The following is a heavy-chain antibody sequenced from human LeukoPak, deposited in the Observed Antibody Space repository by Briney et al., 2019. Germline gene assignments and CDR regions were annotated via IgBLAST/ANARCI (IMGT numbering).Heavy chain of an antibody. CDR1: GGSISSYF. Sequence: SETLSLTCTVSGGSISSYFWRWLRRPPGKGLEWIGYIYYSGSTNYNPSLKSRVTISVDTSKNQFSLNLSSVTAADTAVYYCARAGITLVRGVIIGGMDVWGKGTTVTVSS. CDR3: ARAGITLVRGVIIGGMDV. D-gene: IGHD3-10*01. J-gene: IGHJ6*04. V-gene: IGHV4-59*01. CDR2: IYYSGST.